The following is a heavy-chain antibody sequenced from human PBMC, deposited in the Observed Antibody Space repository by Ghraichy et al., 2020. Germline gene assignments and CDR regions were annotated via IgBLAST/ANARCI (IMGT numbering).Heavy chain of an antibody. J-gene: IGHJ4*02. V-gene: IGHV4-39*01. D-gene: IGHD1-26*01. CDR3: ARHPPAWGGSYYFDY. CDR2: IYYSGST. Sequence: SQTLSLTCTVSGCSISSSSYYWGWIRQPPGKGLEWIGSIYYSGSTYYNPSLKSRVTISVDTSKNQFSLKLSSVTAADTAVYYWARHPPAWGGSYYFDYWGQGTLVTVSS. CDR1: GCSISSSSYY.